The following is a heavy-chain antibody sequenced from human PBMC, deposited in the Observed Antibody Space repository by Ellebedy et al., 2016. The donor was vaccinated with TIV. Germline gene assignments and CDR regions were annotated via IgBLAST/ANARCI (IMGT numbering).Heavy chain of an antibody. V-gene: IGHV6-1*01. J-gene: IGHJ6*02. CDR2: TYYRSKWYN. CDR3: ARDLGLVGYDYGYYYYYGMDV. Sequence: SQTLSLTCAISGDSVSSNSAAWNWIRQSPSRGLEWLGRTYYRSKWYNDYAVSVKSRITINPDTSKNQFSLQLNSVTPEDTAVYYCARDLGLVGYDYGYYYYYGMDVWGQGTTVTVSS. CDR1: GDSVSSNSAA. D-gene: IGHD5-12*01.